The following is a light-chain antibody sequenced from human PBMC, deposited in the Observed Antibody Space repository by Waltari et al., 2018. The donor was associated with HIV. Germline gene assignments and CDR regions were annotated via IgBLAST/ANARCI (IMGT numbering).Light chain of an antibody. V-gene: IGLV2-11*01. CDR1: SSDVGGYNY. CDR2: DLT. J-gene: IGLJ2*01. CDR3: CSFAGSDTWL. Sequence: QSALTQPRSVSGSPGQSVTISCTGTSSDVGGYNYVSWYQQLPGKAPKLMIYDLTERPTGVPDRVSGSKSGNTASLTISGLQAEDEADYYCCSFAGSDTWLFGGGTKLTVL.